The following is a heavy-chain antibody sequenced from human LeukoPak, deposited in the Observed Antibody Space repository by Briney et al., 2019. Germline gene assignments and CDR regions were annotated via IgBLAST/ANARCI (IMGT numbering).Heavy chain of an antibody. V-gene: IGHV1-8*01. J-gene: IGHJ4*02. CDR2: MNPGSGNT. Sequence: GASVKVSCEASGYTFTSFDINWVRQATGQGPEWMGWMNPGSGNTGYAQRFRGRVTMTRDTSISTAYLELSSLTSEDTAVYYCASHTYYLSSGSFGHWGQGTLVTVSS. CDR1: GYTFTSFD. D-gene: IGHD3-10*01. CDR3: ASHTYYLSSGSFGH.